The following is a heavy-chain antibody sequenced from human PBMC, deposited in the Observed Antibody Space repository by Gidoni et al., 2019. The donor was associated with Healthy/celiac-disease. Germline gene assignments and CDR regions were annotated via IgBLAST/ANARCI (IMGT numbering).Heavy chain of an antibody. Sequence: QVQLVESGGGVVQPGRSLRLSCAASGFTFSRYGMHWVRQAPGKGLEWVAVISYDGSNKYYADSVKGRFTISRDNSKNTLYLQMNSLRAEDTAVYYCAKDRITMIVVVIPDAFDIWGQGTMVTVSS. D-gene: IGHD3-22*01. V-gene: IGHV3-30*18. CDR3: AKDRITMIVVVIPDAFDI. J-gene: IGHJ3*02. CDR2: ISYDGSNK. CDR1: GFTFSRYG.